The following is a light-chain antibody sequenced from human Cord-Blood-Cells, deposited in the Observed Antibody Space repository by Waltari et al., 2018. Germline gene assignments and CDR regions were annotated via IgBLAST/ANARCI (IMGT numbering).Light chain of an antibody. Sequence: IQITQSPSSLSASVGDRVPITCRASQGISNYLAWYPQKPGKVPKRLIYAASTLQSGGPSRFSGSGAGTDFTLTISSLQPEDVATYFWQKYNSAPLTFGGGTKVESK. CDR3: QKYNSAPLT. CDR2: AAS. CDR1: QGISNY. J-gene: IGKJ4*01. V-gene: IGKV1-27*01.